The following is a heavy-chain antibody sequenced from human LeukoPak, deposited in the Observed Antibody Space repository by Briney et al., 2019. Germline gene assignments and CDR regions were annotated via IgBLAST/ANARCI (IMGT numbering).Heavy chain of an antibody. J-gene: IGHJ4*02. CDR2: ISYDGGNK. Sequence: GGSLRLSCAASGFTFSSYTMHWVRQAPGKGLEWVAVISYDGGNKHYADSVKGRFTISRDNSNNTLYLQMNSLRVEDTAVYYCARAGPPRLWFGELLVWGQGTLVSVSS. CDR3: ARAGPPRLWFGELLV. CDR1: GFTFSSYT. D-gene: IGHD3-10*01. V-gene: IGHV3-30*04.